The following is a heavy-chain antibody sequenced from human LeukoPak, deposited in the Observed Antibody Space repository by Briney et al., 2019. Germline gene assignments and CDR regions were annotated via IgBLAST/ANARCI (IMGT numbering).Heavy chain of an antibody. CDR3: ARTDFWSRSYFDY. CDR1: GFTVSRNY. V-gene: IGHV3-53*01. CDR2: IYSGGST. D-gene: IGHD3-3*01. J-gene: IGHJ4*02. Sequence: PGGSLRLSCAASGFTVSRNYMSWVRQAPGKGLEWVSVIYSGGSTYYADSVKGRFTISRDNSKNTLYLQMNSLRAEDTAVYYCARTDFWSRSYFDYWGQGTLVTVSS.